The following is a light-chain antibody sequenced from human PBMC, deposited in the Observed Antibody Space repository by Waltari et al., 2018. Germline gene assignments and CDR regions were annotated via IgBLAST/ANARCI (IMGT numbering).Light chain of an antibody. V-gene: IGLV1-51*01. CDR1: SSNIGNHF. CDR2: DND. J-gene: IGLJ3*02. CDR3: GTWDNSLSGGV. Sequence: QSVLTQPPSVSAAPGPTVTISCSGSSSNIGNHFVSWYQQLPGTAPKLLIYDNDKRPSGIPDRFSGSKSGTSATLGITGLQAGDEADYYCGTWDNSLSGGVFGGGTKVTVL.